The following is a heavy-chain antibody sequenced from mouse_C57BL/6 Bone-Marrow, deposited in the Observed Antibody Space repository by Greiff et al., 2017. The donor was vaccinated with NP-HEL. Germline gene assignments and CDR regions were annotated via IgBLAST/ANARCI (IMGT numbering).Heavy chain of an antibody. CDR1: GYAFSSYW. D-gene: IGHD2-12*01. Sequence: QVQLQQSGAELVKPGASVKISCKASGYAFSSYWMSWVKQRPGKGLEWIGQIYPGDGDTNYNGKFKGKATLTADKSSSTAYMQLSSLTSEDSAVYFCARGVTNGLYDFDYWGQGTTLTVSS. V-gene: IGHV1-80*01. J-gene: IGHJ2*01. CDR3: ARGVTNGLYDFDY. CDR2: IYPGDGDT.